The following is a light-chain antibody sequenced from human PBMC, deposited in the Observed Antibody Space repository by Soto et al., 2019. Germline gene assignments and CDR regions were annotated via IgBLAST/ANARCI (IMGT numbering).Light chain of an antibody. J-gene: IGLJ2*01. CDR2: EVS. Sequence: QSVLTQPPSASGSPGQSVTISCTGTSSDVGGYNYVSWYQQHPGKAPKLMIYEVSKRPAGVPDRFAGYKSGTTAPLTVSGLEAEDDAYYCCTYYAGSNYYVVFGGGTKLTVL. V-gene: IGLV2-8*01. CDR3: TYYAGSNYYVV. CDR1: SSDVGGYNY.